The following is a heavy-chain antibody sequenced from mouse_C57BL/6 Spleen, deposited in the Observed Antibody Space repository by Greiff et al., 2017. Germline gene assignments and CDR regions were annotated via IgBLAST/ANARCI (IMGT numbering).Heavy chain of an antibody. CDR2: FYPGSGSI. CDR1: GYTFTEYT. Sequence: QVQLKESGAELVKPGASVKLSCKASGYTFTEYTIHWVKQRSGQGLEWIGWFYPGSGSIKYNEKFKDKATLTADKSSSTVYMELSRLTSEDSAVYFCARHERGSTMITTAWDAMDYWGQGTSVTVSS. D-gene: IGHD2-4*01. J-gene: IGHJ4*01. CDR3: ARHERGSTMITTAWDAMDY. V-gene: IGHV1-62-2*01.